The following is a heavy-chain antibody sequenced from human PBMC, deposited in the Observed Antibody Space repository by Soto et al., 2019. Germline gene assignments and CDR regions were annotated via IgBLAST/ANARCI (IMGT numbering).Heavy chain of an antibody. V-gene: IGHV3-33*01. D-gene: IGHD5-12*01. CDR1: GFTFRDHA. J-gene: IGHJ6*02. CDR3: ARALYPDVDIYAMDV. Sequence: GGSLRLSCAASGFTFRDHAMHWVRQAPGKGREWLAIIWNDGSNKFYAGSVQGRFTISRDNSKNTVYLQINTLSAEDTAVYYCARALYPDVDIYAMDVWGQGTTVTVSS. CDR2: IWNDGSNK.